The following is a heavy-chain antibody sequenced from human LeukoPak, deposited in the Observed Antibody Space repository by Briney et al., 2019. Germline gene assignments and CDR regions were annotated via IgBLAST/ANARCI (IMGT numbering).Heavy chain of an antibody. Sequence: GASVKVSCKASGYTFTSYAMHWVRQAPGQRLEWMGWINAGNGNTKYSQKFQGRVTITRNTSASTAYMELSSLRSEDTAVYYCAREGCSGGSCYPTVDFDYWGQGTLVTVSS. D-gene: IGHD2-15*01. V-gene: IGHV1-3*01. J-gene: IGHJ4*02. CDR3: AREGCSGGSCYPTVDFDY. CDR1: GYTFTSYA. CDR2: INAGNGNT.